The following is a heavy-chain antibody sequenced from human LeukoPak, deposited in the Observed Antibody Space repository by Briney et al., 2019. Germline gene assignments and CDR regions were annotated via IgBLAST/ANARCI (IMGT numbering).Heavy chain of an antibody. Sequence: GGSLRLSCAASGFTFSSYSMSWVRQAPGKGLEWVANIKQDGSEKYYVDSVKGRFTISRDNAKNSLYLQMNSLRAEDTTMYYCARKLGRYFDYWGQGTLVTVSS. J-gene: IGHJ4*02. CDR2: IKQDGSEK. V-gene: IGHV3-7*01. D-gene: IGHD7-27*01. CDR1: GFTFSSYS. CDR3: ARKLGRYFDY.